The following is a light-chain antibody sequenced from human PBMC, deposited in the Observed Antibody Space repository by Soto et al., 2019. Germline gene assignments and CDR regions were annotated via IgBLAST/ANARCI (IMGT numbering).Light chain of an antibody. Sequence: EIFMTQSPFTLSLSPVGGATLSCSGIQSISSNLAWYQQRPGQAPRLLIYGASVRATGVPARFSGSGSGTDFTLTITSLQSEDFAIYYCQHYSNWPSMYTFGQGTRLEIK. CDR1: QSISSN. J-gene: IGKJ5*01. CDR3: QHYSNWPSMYT. CDR2: GAS. V-gene: IGKV3-15*01.